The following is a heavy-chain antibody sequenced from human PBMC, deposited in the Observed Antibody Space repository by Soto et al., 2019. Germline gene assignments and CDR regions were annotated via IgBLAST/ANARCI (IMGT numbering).Heavy chain of an antibody. V-gene: IGHV3-48*02. Sequence: GGSLRLSCAASGFTFSSYSMNWVRQAPGEGLEWVSYISISSSTIYYADSVKGRFTISRDNAKNSLYLQMNSLRDEDTAVYYCAMDSHTVPDGMDVWGQGTTVTVSS. D-gene: IGHD4-17*01. J-gene: IGHJ6*02. CDR2: ISISSSTI. CDR3: AMDSHTVPDGMDV. CDR1: GFTFSSYS.